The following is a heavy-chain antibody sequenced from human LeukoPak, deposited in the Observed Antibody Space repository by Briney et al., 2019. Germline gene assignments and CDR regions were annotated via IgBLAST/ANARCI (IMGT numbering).Heavy chain of an antibody. D-gene: IGHD3-10*01. CDR2: ISSSSSYI. Sequence: PGGSLRLSCAASGFTFSSYSMNWVRQAPGKGLEWVSSISSSSSYIYYADSVKGRFTISRDNAKNSLYLQMNSLRAEDTAVYYCARFFLNSGSYYLDYLRYFDLWGRGTLVTVSS. CDR3: ARFFLNSGSYYLDYLRYFDL. V-gene: IGHV3-21*01. J-gene: IGHJ2*01. CDR1: GFTFSSYS.